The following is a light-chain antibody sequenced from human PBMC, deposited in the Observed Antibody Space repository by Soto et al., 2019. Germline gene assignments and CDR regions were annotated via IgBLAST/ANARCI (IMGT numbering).Light chain of an antibody. Sequence: DIQMTQSPSTLSASVGDRVTITCRASQTISSWLAWYQQKPGKAPKLLIYKASTLKSGVPSRFSGSGSGTEFTLTISSLQPDDFATYYCQQYSSYSLTFGQGTKVDI. CDR3: QQYSSYSLT. CDR2: KAS. J-gene: IGKJ1*01. V-gene: IGKV1-5*03. CDR1: QTISSW.